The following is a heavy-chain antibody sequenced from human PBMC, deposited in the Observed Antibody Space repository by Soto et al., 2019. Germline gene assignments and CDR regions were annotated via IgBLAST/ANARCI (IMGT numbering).Heavy chain of an antibody. Sequence: EVQLLESGGGLVQPGGSPRLSCAASGFTFSTYAMSWVRQAPGEGLEWVSGISGGGGSTYYADSVKGRFTISRDNSKNTLYLQMNSLRAEETAVYYCANSFFSSGSYRHYFDYWGQGTLVTVSS. V-gene: IGHV3-23*01. CDR1: GFTFSTYA. CDR3: ANSFFSSGSYRHYFDY. D-gene: IGHD3-10*01. J-gene: IGHJ4*02. CDR2: ISGGGGST.